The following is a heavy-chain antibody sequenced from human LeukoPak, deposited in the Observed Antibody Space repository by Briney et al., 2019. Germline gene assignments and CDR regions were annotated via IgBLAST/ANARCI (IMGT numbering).Heavy chain of an antibody. D-gene: IGHD6-13*01. CDR2: INNEGTGT. J-gene: IGHJ3*02. V-gene: IGHV3-74*01. CDR3: ARGSSSWRNAFDI. Sequence: GCLRLSCAASGFTFSSYLMHWVRQAPGKGLVWVSRINNEGTGTRYADSVKGRFTIATDNAKNTLDLQMNSLRAEDTAVYYCARGSSSWRNAFDIWGQGTMVTVSS. CDR1: GFTFSSYL.